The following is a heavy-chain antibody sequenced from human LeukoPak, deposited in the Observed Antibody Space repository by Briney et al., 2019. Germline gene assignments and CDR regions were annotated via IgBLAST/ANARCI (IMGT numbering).Heavy chain of an antibody. CDR1: GYTFTSYN. CDR2: MNPNSGNT. V-gene: IGHV1-8*01. CDR3: VSGGYYRDY. J-gene: IGHJ4*02. D-gene: IGHD3-22*01. Sequence: SVKVSCKAFGYTFTSYNINWVRQATGQGLEWTGWMNPNSGNTGYAQRFQGRVTMTRNTAISTAYMELSSLRSEDTAVYYCVSGGYYRDYWGQGTLVTVSS.